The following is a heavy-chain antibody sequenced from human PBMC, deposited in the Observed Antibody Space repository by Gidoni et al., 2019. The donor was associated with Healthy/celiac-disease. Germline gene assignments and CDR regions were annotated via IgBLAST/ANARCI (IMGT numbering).Heavy chain of an antibody. Sequence: EVQLVESGGGLVKPGGSLRLSCAASGFTFSSYSMNWVRQAPGKGLEWVSSISSSSSYIYYADSVKGRFTISRDNAKNSLYLQMNSLRAEDTAVYYCARDTRPTYGDYVENYFDYWGQGTLVTVSS. V-gene: IGHV3-21*01. CDR3: ARDTRPTYGDYVENYFDY. D-gene: IGHD4-17*01. J-gene: IGHJ4*02. CDR2: ISSSSSYI. CDR1: GFTFSSYS.